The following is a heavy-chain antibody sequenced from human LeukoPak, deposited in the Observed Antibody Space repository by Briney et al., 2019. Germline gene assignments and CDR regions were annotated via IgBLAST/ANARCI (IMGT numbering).Heavy chain of an antibody. V-gene: IGHV3-33*01. CDR1: GFTFSSYG. CDR2: IWYDGSNK. J-gene: IGHJ4*02. CDR3: ARDSLEMATIDY. Sequence: GRSLRLSCAASGFTFSSYGMHWVRQAPGKGLEWVAVIWYDGSNKYYADSVKGRFTISRDNSKNTLYLQMNSLRAEDTAVYYCARDSLEMATIDYWGQGTLVTVSS. D-gene: IGHD5-24*01.